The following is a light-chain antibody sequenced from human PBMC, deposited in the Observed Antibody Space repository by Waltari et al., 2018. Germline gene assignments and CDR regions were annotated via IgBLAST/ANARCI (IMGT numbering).Light chain of an antibody. CDR3: LQVKSYPFT. Sequence: IQLTQSPLSLSASVGDRVNITCRASQGISSYLAWYQQKAGRAPKLLIYGGSTLPNGVPSRFSGSGFGTEFTLTISSLQPEDFATYYCLQVKSYPFTFGPGTTVDIK. J-gene: IGKJ3*01. V-gene: IGKV1-9*01. CDR2: GGS. CDR1: QGISSY.